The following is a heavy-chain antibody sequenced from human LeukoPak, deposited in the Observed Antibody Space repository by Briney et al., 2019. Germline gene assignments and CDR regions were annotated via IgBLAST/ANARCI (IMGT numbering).Heavy chain of an antibody. CDR3: AKDEWYSGRRPG. CDR1: GFTFSSYA. V-gene: IGHV3-23*01. Sequence: PGGSLRLSCAASGFTFSSYAMSWVRQAPGKGLDWVSAISGSGGSTYYADSVKGRFTISRDNSKNTLYLQMNSLRAEDTAVYYCAKDEWYSGRRPGWGQGTLVTVSS. J-gene: IGHJ4*02. D-gene: IGHD1-26*01. CDR2: ISGSGGST.